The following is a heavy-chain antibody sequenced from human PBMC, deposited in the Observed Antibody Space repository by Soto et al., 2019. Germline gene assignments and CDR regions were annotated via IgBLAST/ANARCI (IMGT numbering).Heavy chain of an antibody. Sequence: PGETLKIFRKGSGYRFSSYWFGWVPQMPGKGLEWMGIIYPGDSDTRSSPSFQGHVTISADKSISTAYLQWSSLKASDTAMYYCAGGSNSGYYYYYGMDVWGQGTTVTVSS. V-gene: IGHV5-51*01. CDR1: GYRFSSYW. J-gene: IGHJ6*02. CDR2: IYPGDSDT. CDR3: AGGSNSGYYYYYGMDV. D-gene: IGHD3-16*01.